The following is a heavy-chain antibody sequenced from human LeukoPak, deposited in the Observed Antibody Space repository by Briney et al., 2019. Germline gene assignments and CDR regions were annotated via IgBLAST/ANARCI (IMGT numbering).Heavy chain of an antibody. Sequence: GGSLRLSCAASGFTFSSYSMNWVRQAPGKGLEWVSYISSSTNTIYYADSVKGRFTISRDNSKNTLYLQMNSLRPEDTAVYYCAKDHLVRGVIIGGFDYWGQGTLVTVSS. J-gene: IGHJ4*02. V-gene: IGHV3-48*01. CDR3: AKDHLVRGVIIGGFDY. D-gene: IGHD3-10*01. CDR2: ISSSTNTI. CDR1: GFTFSSYS.